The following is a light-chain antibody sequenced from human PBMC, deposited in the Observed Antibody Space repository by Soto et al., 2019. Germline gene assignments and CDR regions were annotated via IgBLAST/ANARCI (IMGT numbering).Light chain of an antibody. J-gene: IGKJ1*01. V-gene: IGKV3-20*01. CDR2: GAS. CDR3: QQHVRPPRT. Sequence: EISVAQSRATVGGARGERATRSCRASQSVSSNLAWYQQKPGQAPRLLIYGASSRETGIPDRFSGSVSGTASTLPISRLEPADPAVYYCQQHVRPPRTFAQGTQVDI. CDR1: QSVSSN.